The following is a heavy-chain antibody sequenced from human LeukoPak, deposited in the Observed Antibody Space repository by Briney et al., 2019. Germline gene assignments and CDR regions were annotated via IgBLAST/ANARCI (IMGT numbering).Heavy chain of an antibody. J-gene: IGHJ4*02. D-gene: IGHD2-15*01. CDR2: IHYGGNT. V-gene: IGHV4-59*08. CDR3: VRHDCTGGRCYADFDY. CDR1: GGSISGYY. Sequence: SETLSLTCTASGGSISGYYWSWIRQPPGKGLQWIGYIHYGGNTDYNPSLKSRITISLDMSKNQFSLQLNSVTAADTAVYYCVRHDCTGGRCYADFDYWGQGTLVTVSS.